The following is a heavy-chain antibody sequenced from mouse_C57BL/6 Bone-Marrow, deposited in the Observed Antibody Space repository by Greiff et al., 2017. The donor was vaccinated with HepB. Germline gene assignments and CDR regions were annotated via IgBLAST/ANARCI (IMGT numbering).Heavy chain of an antibody. D-gene: IGHD1-1*01. CDR2: ISNLAYSI. Sequence: EVMLVESGGGLVQPGGSLKLSCAASGFTFSDYGMAWVRQAPRKGPEWVAFISNLAYSIYYADTVTGRFTFTRENAKNTLYLEMSSRRSEDTAMYYCARQMMTTVVALPHVHYYAMDYWGQGTSVTVSS. CDR1: GFTFSDYG. V-gene: IGHV5-15*01. CDR3: ARQMMTTVVALPHVHYYAMDY. J-gene: IGHJ4*01.